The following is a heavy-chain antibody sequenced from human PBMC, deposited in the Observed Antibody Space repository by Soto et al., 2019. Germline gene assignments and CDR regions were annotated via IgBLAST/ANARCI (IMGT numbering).Heavy chain of an antibody. CDR3: ARGSGFCGGGSCYGSFAF. J-gene: IGHJ4*02. CDR2: ISYDGSKK. Sequence: QVQLVEAGGGVVQPGTSLRLSCAASGFTFSSYPIHWVRQTPGKGLDWVSVISYDGSKKYYADSVRGRFTISRDNSKTTVYLQMNSLRGEDTAVYHCARGSGFCGGGSCYGSFAFWGQGTLVTVSS. D-gene: IGHD2-15*01. CDR1: GFTFSSYP. V-gene: IGHV3-30-3*01.